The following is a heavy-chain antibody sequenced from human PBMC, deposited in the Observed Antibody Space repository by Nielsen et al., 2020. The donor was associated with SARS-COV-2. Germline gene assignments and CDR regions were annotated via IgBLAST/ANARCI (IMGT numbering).Heavy chain of an antibody. V-gene: IGHV4-34*09. CDR3: ARVAWEIDY. CDR2: VTDSGST. D-gene: IGHD1-26*01. CDR1: GGSFSAYS. J-gene: IGHJ4*02. Sequence: LRLSCAVYGGSFSAYSWTWIRQSPGKGLDWIGEVTDSGSTYYNPSLKSRVNISIDTSKDQFSLKLSSVTAADTAVYYCARVAWEIDYWGQGTLVTVSS.